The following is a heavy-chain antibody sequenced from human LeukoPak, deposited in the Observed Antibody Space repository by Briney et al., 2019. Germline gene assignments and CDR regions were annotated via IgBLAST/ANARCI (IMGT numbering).Heavy chain of an antibody. CDR3: ARQRITIFGVVTFYYYYGMDV. V-gene: IGHV3-30-3*01. CDR1: GFTFSSYA. CDR2: ISYDGSNK. Sequence: GGSLRLSCEASGFTFSSYAMHWVRQAPGKGLEWVAVISYDGSNKYYADSVKGRFTISRDNSKNTLYLQMNSLRAEDTAVYYCARQRITIFGVVTFYYYYGMDVWGQGTTVTVSS. J-gene: IGHJ6*02. D-gene: IGHD3-3*01.